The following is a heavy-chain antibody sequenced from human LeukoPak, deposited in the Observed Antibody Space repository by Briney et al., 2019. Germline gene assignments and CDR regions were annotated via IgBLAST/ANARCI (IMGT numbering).Heavy chain of an antibody. J-gene: IGHJ6*02. CDR3: ARVGYSSSWHPMDV. CDR1: GFTFRSYG. D-gene: IGHD6-13*01. CDR2: IWYDGSNK. Sequence: GGSLRLSCAPSGFTFRSYGMHWVRQAPGKGLEWVAVIWYDGSNKYYADSVKDRFTISRDNSKNTLYLQMNSLGAEDTAVYYCARVGYSSSWHPMDVWGQGTTVTVSS. V-gene: IGHV3-33*01.